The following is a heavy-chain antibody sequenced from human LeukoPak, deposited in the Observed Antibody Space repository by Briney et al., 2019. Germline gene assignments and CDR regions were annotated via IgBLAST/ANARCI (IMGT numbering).Heavy chain of an antibody. CDR1: GFTFSSYA. Sequence: GGSLRLSCAASGFTFSSYAMSWVRQAPGKGLVWVSRINSDGSITNYADSVKGRFTISRDNAKNTLYLQMNSLRAEDTAVYYCATDRSGIAARPHWGQGTLVTVSS. V-gene: IGHV3-74*01. CDR3: ATDRSGIAARPH. J-gene: IGHJ4*02. CDR2: INSDGSIT. D-gene: IGHD6-6*01.